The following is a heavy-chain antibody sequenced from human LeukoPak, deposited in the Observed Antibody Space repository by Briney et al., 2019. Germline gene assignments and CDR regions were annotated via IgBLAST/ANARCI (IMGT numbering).Heavy chain of an antibody. J-gene: IGHJ4*02. CDR3: ARAKYYYDSSGYCD. V-gene: IGHV3-20*04. CDR1: GFTFDDYG. D-gene: IGHD3-22*01. CDR2: INWNGGST. Sequence: GGSLRLSCAACGFTFDDYGMSWVRQAPGKGLEWVSGINWNGGSTGYADSVKGRFTISRDNAKNSLYLQMNSLRAEDTALYYCARAKYYYDSSGYCDWGQGTLVTVSS.